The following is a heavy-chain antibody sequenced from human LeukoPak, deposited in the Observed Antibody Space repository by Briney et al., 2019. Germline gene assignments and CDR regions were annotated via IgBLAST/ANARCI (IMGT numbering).Heavy chain of an antibody. CDR2: INHSGST. J-gene: IGHJ6*02. Sequence: SETLSLTCAVYGGSFSGYYWSWIRQPPGKGLEWIGEINHSGSTNYNPSLKSRVTISVDTSRNQFSLKLSSVTAADTAVYYCARSWQQLDYYGMDVWGQGTTVTVSS. CDR3: ARSWQQLDYYGMDV. V-gene: IGHV4-34*01. D-gene: IGHD6-13*01. CDR1: GGSFSGYY.